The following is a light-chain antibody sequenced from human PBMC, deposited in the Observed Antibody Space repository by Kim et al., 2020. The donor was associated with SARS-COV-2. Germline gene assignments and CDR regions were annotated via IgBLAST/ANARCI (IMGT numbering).Light chain of an antibody. J-gene: IGKJ2*01. CDR1: QSVSSSY. V-gene: IGKV3-20*01. CDR3: QQYGSSPQT. Sequence: EIVLTQSPGTLSLSPGERATLSCRASQSVSSSYLAWYQQKPGQAPRLLIYGASSGATGIPDRFSGSGSGTDFTLTISRLEPEDFAVYYCQQYGSSPQTFGQGTKLEI. CDR2: GAS.